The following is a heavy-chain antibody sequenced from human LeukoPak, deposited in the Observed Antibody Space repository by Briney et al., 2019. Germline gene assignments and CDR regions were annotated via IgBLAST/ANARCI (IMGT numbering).Heavy chain of an antibody. CDR3: ARERGALYCYDSSCYRDAFDI. D-gene: IGHD3-22*01. Sequence: PSETLSLTCTVSGGSISSGSYYWSWIRQPAGKGLEWIGRIYTSGSTNYNPALKSRVTISVDTSKNQFSLKLSPVTAADTAVYYCARERGALYCYDSSCYRDAFDIWGQGTMVTVSS. V-gene: IGHV4-61*02. J-gene: IGHJ3*02. CDR2: IYTSGST. CDR1: GGSISSGSYY.